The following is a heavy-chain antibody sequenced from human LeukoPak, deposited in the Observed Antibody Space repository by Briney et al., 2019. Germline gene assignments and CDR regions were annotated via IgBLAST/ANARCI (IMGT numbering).Heavy chain of an antibody. Sequence: SETLSLTCAVYGGSISSYYWSWIRQPPGKGLEWIGYIYYSGSTNYNPSLKSRVTISVDTSKNQFSLKLSSVTAADTAVYYCASTRKHTVSYDYWGQGTLVTVSS. CDR2: IYYSGST. CDR3: ASTRKHTVSYDY. D-gene: IGHD4-17*01. J-gene: IGHJ4*02. CDR1: GGSISSYY. V-gene: IGHV4-59*08.